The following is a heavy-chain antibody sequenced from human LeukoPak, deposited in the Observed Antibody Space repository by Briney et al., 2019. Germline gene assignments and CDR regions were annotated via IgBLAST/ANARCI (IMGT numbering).Heavy chain of an antibody. V-gene: IGHV1-24*01. CDR2: FDPEDGET. D-gene: IGHD4-17*01. J-gene: IGHJ4*02. CDR1: GYTLTELS. Sequence: ASVKVSCKVSGYTLTELSMHWVRQAPGKGLEWMGGFDPEDGETIYAQKFQGRVTMTEDTSTDTAYMELSSLRSEDTAVYYCATGFYGDYVQSHWGQGTLATVSS. CDR3: ATGFYGDYVQSH.